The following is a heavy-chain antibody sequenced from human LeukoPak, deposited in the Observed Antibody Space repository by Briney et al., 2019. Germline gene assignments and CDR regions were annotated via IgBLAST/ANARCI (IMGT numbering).Heavy chain of an antibody. CDR3: AKSREAMYRSLDY. J-gene: IGHJ4*02. CDR2: ITGSGAGT. Sequence: GGSLRLSCAASGFTFSTYAMSWVRHAPGKGLDYVSGITGSGAGTYYADSVKGRFTISRDNSKNTLYLQMNSLRAEDTAVYYCAKSREAMYRSLDYWGQGTLVTVSS. V-gene: IGHV3-23*01. CDR1: GFTFSTYA. D-gene: IGHD1-26*01.